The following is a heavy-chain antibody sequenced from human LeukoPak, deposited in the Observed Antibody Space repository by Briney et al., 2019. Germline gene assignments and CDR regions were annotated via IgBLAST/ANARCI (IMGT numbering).Heavy chain of an antibody. CDR1: GFTFSSYS. CDR3: ARDNILTGHTFDY. J-gene: IGHJ4*02. D-gene: IGHD3-9*01. CDR2: ISSSSSYI. Sequence: SGGSLRLSCAASGFTFSSYSMNWVRQAPGKGLEWVSSISSSSSYIYYADSVKGRFTISRDNSKNTLYLQMNSLRAEDTAVYYCARDNILTGHTFDYWGQGTLVTVSS. V-gene: IGHV3-21*04.